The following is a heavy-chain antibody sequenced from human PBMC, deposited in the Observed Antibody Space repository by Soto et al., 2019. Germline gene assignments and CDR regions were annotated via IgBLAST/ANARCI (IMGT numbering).Heavy chain of an antibody. CDR3: ARERWGGVAGGDY. CDR2: IKEDGSEK. Sequence: EVQLVESGGGLVQPGGSLRLSCAASGFTFSIYWMSWVRQAPGKGLEWVANIKEDGSEKYYVDSVEGRFTISRDNAKNSVYLQRDSLRVEGTGVYYCARERWGGVAGGDYWGQGTLVTVSS. J-gene: IGHJ4*02. D-gene: IGHD3-16*01. V-gene: IGHV3-7*01. CDR1: GFTFSIYW.